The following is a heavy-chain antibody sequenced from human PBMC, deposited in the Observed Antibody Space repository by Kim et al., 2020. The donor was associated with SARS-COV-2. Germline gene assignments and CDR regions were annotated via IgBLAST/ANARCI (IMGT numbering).Heavy chain of an antibody. CDR1: GFTFSSYA. V-gene: IGHV3-30*04. J-gene: IGHJ5*02. D-gene: IGHD2-21*02. Sequence: GGSLRLSCAASGFTFSSYAMHWVRQAPGKGLEWVAVISYDGSNKYYADSVKGRFTISRDNSKNTLYLQMNSLRAEDTAVYYCARDNLQCGGDCSWFDPWGQGTLVTVSS. CDR2: ISYDGSNK. CDR3: ARDNLQCGGDCSWFDP.